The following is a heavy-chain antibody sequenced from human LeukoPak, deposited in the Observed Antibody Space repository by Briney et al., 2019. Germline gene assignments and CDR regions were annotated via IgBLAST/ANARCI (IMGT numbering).Heavy chain of an antibody. CDR2: ISGVGAST. CDR3: AATLVGTTRRFDF. D-gene: IGHD1-26*01. CDR1: GFTFSSYA. Sequence: PGGSLRLSCAASGFTFSSYAMSWVRQATGKGLEWVSAISGVGASTYYSDSVRGRFTISRDNSKNTLYLQMNSLRAEDTAVYYCAATLVGTTRRFDFWGQGTLVTVSS. J-gene: IGHJ4*02. V-gene: IGHV3-23*01.